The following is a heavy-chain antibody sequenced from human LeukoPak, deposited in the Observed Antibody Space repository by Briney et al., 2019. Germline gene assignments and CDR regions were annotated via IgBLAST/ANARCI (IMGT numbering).Heavy chain of an antibody. CDR3: ARTYASGYFDY. Sequence: SETLSLTCTVSGGSISSGGYYWSWLRQPPGKGLEWIGYIYYSGSTNYNPSLKSRVTISVDTSKNQFSLKLSSVTAADTAVYYGARTYASGYFDYWGQGTLVTVSS. CDR2: IYYSGST. CDR1: GGSISSGGYY. V-gene: IGHV4-61*08. D-gene: IGHD3-10*01. J-gene: IGHJ4*02.